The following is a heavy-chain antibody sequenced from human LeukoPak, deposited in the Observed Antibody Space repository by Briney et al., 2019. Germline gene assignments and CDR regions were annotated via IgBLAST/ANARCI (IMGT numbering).Heavy chain of an antibody. CDR3: AKWELYSGFYYIDY. J-gene: IGHJ4*02. CDR2: IKPDGSLI. D-gene: IGHD1-26*01. Sequence: GGSLRLSCAASGFTFSSYAMTWVRQGPGKGLEWVANIKPDGSLIYYVDSVKGRLTISRDNAKNSLYLQMNSLRAEDTAVYYCAKWELYSGFYYIDYWGQGTLATVSS. V-gene: IGHV3-7*01. CDR1: GFTFSSYA.